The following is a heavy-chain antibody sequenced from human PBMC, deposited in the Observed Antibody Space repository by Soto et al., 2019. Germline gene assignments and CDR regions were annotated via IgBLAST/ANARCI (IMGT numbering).Heavy chain of an antibody. V-gene: IGHV4-31*03. CDR3: ASLLRVIMTTVTTRDPAFDY. CDR1: GGSISSGGYY. J-gene: IGHJ4*02. D-gene: IGHD4-4*01. Sequence: PSETLSLTCTVSGGSISSGGYYWSWIRQHPGKGLEWIGYIYYSGSTYYNPSLKSRVTISVDTSKNQFSLKLSSVTAADTAVYYCASLLRVIMTTVTTRDPAFDYWGQGTLVTVSS. CDR2: IYYSGST.